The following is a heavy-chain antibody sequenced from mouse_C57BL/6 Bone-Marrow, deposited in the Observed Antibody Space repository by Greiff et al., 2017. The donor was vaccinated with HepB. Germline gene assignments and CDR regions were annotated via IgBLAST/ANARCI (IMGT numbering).Heavy chain of an antibody. D-gene: IGHD2-5*01. Sequence: QVQLKQPGAELVKPGASVKLSCKASGYTFTSYWMHWVKQRPGQGLEWIGMIHPNSGSTNYNEKFKSKATLTVDKSSSTAYMQLSSLTSEDSAVYYCARTGYRNYLAWFAYWGQGTLVTVSA. CDR1: GYTFTSYW. J-gene: IGHJ3*01. CDR2: IHPNSGST. V-gene: IGHV1-64*01. CDR3: ARTGYRNYLAWFAY.